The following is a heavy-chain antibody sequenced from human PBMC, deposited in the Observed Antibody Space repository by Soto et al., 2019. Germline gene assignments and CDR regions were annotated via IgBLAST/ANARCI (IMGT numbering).Heavy chain of an antibody. D-gene: IGHD6-19*01. J-gene: IGHJ4*02. CDR2: ISSDTGNT. V-gene: IGHV1-3*04. CDR1: GFTFSKYD. CDR3: ARDQAAVEAVDLESGFDS. Sequence: QVQLVQSGPEVRKPGASVKVSCKASGFTFSKYDIHWVRQAPGQSLKWLGWISSDTGNTKYSQRIQGRVTFTRDTSASTAYMELRGLTFEDTAIYYCARDQAAVEAVDLESGFDSWGQGTLVTVSS.